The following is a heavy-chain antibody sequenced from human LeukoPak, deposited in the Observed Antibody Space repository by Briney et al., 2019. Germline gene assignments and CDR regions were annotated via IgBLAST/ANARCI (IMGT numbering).Heavy chain of an antibody. Sequence: ASVKVSCKASGYTFTSYGISWVRQAPGQGLEWMGWISAYNGNTNYAQKFQGRVTTTTDESTSTAYMELSSLRSEDTAVYYCAPAPITMVRGVITSDAFDIWGQGTMVTVSS. D-gene: IGHD3-10*01. V-gene: IGHV1-18*01. J-gene: IGHJ3*02. CDR3: APAPITMVRGVITSDAFDI. CDR2: ISAYNGNT. CDR1: GYTFTSYG.